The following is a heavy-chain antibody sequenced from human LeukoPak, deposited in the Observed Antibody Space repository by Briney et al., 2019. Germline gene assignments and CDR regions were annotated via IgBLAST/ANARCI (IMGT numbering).Heavy chain of an antibody. Sequence: GGSLRLSCAASGFTFSSYAMHWVRQAPGKGLEWVAVISYDGSNKYYADSVKGRFTISRDNSKNTLYLQMNSLRAEDTAVYYCAKIRQLVRDNWFDPWGQGTLVTVSS. J-gene: IGHJ5*02. CDR1: GFTFSSYA. V-gene: IGHV3-30-3*02. CDR2: ISYDGSNK. D-gene: IGHD6-6*01. CDR3: AKIRQLVRDNWFDP.